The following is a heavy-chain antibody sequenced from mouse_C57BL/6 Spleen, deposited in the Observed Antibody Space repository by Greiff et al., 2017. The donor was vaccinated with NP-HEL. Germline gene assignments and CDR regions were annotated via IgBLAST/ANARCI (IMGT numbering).Heavy chain of an antibody. V-gene: IGHV5-17*01. CDR1: GFTFSDYG. CDR2: ISSGSSTI. Sequence: DVKLQESGGGLVKPGGSLKLSCAASGFTFSDYGMHWVRQAPEKGLEWVAYISSGSSTIYYADTVKGRFTISRDNAKNTLFMQITSLRSEDTAVYYCARPLYNGSRGGAYWGQGTLVTVSA. CDR3: ARPLYNGSRGGAY. D-gene: IGHD1-1*01. J-gene: IGHJ3*01.